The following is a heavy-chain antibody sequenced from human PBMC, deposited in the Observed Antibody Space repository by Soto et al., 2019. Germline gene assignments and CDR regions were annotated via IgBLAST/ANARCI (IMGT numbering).Heavy chain of an antibody. CDR3: ARVPNMAGDPWWYFDL. CDR1: GGTFSSYA. CDR2: IIPIFGTA. Sequence: QVQLVQSGAEVKKPGSSVRVSCKASGGTFSSYAISWVRQAPGQGLEWMGGIIPIFGTANYAQKFQGRVTITADESTSTAYMELSSLRSEDTAVYYCARVPNMAGDPWWYFDLWGRGTLVTVSS. J-gene: IGHJ2*01. V-gene: IGHV1-69*12. D-gene: IGHD6-19*01.